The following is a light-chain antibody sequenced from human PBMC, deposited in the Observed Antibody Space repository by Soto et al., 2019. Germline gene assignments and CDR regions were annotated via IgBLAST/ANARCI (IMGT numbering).Light chain of an antibody. Sequence: QSVLTQPASVSGSPGQSITISCTGTSSDVGSYNLVSWYQQHPGKGPKLMIYEGSKRPSGVSDRFSGSKSGNTASLTISGLQAEDAADYYCCSYVDSSTNYVFGTGTKVTVL. CDR2: EGS. CDR3: CSYVDSSTNYV. J-gene: IGLJ1*01. V-gene: IGLV2-23*01. CDR1: SSDVGSYNL.